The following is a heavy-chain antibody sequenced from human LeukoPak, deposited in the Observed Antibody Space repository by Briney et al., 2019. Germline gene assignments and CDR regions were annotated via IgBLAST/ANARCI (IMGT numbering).Heavy chain of an antibody. CDR3: ARTLFGDQYQLLHNWFDP. Sequence: ASVNVSCKASGYTFTHYAMSWVRQAPGQGLEWMGWINTDTGTPTYARGFTGRLVFSLDTSVSTAYLQISSLKADDTAVYYCARTLFGDQYQLLHNWFDPWGQGTLVTVSS. V-gene: IGHV7-4-1*02. J-gene: IGHJ5*02. D-gene: IGHD4-11*01. CDR2: INTDTGTP. CDR1: GYTFTHYA.